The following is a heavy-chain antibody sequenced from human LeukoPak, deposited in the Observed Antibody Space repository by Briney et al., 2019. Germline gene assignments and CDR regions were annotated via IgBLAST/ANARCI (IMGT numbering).Heavy chain of an antibody. J-gene: IGHJ3*02. CDR2: ISSTSTDI. CDR3: AKDMAVGPPGAFDI. Sequence: NPGGSLRLSCVASGFKFSSYKMHWVRQAPGKGLEWVSSISSTSTDIHYADSVKGRFTISRDNAKNSMYLQMNSLRAEDTADYYCAKDMAVGPPGAFDIWGQGTMVTVSS. D-gene: IGHD6-19*01. CDR1: GFKFSSYK. V-gene: IGHV3-21*01.